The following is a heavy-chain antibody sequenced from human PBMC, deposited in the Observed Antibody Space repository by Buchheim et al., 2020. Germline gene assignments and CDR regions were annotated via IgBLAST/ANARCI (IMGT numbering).Heavy chain of an antibody. D-gene: IGHD1-26*01. CDR3: ARDDFSGSYYYFDY. Sequence: QVQLVESGGGVVQPGRSLRLSCAASGFTFSSYAMHWVRQAPGKGLEWVAVISYDGSNKYYADSVKGRFTISRDNSKNTLYLQMNSLRAEDTAVYYCARDDFSGSYYYFDYWGQGTL. CDR2: ISYDGSNK. V-gene: IGHV3-30*01. CDR1: GFTFSSYA. J-gene: IGHJ4*02.